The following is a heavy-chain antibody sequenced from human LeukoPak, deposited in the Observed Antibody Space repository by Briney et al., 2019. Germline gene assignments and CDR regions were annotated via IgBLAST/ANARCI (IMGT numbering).Heavy chain of an antibody. D-gene: IGHD6-6*01. J-gene: IGHJ5*01. Sequence: SETLSLTCAVYGGSFSGYYWSWIRQPPGKGLEWIGEINHSGSTNYNPSLRSRVTISVDMSKNRFSLKLSSVTAADTAVYHCARAHEIGSSSGRVDSWGQGTLVTVSS. CDR3: ARAHEIGSSSGRVDS. V-gene: IGHV4-34*01. CDR1: GGSFSGYY. CDR2: INHSGST.